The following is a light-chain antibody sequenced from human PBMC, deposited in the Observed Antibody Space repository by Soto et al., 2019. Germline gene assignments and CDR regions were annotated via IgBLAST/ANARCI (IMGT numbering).Light chain of an antibody. V-gene: IGKV1-5*01. CDR3: QQYKA. Sequence: DIQMTQSPSTLSASVGDRVTITCRASQSISSWLAWFQQKPGKAPKLLIYDASSLESGVPSRFSGSGSGTEFTLTISSPQPDDFATYYCQQYKAFGQGTKV. CDR2: DAS. J-gene: IGKJ1*01. CDR1: QSISSW.